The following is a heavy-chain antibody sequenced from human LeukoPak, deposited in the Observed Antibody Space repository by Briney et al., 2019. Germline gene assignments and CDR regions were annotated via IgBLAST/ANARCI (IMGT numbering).Heavy chain of an antibody. V-gene: IGHV3-33*01. Sequence: GTSLRLSCAASGFIFRGHDMYWVRQAPGKGLEWVTNIWSDGRNKYYADSVKGRFTISRDNSKNMLYLQMDSLRAEDTAVYYCVREGVASVGYGTDVWGQGTTVTVSS. CDR1: GFIFRGHD. CDR2: IWSDGRNK. CDR3: VREGVASVGYGTDV. J-gene: IGHJ6*02. D-gene: IGHD2-8*01.